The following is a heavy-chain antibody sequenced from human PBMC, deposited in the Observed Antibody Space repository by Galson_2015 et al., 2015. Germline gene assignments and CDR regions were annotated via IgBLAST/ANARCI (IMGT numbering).Heavy chain of an antibody. D-gene: IGHD6-19*01. CDR1: GVTFSSYT. Sequence: SVKDSCKASGVTFSSYTISWLRQAPGQGLEGMGRIIPILGIANYAQKFQGRVTITADKSTSTAYMELSSLRSEDTAVYYCARVGSRYSSGWYNYWGQGTLVTVSS. CDR3: ARVGSRYSSGWYNY. CDR2: IIPILGIA. V-gene: IGHV1-69*02. J-gene: IGHJ4*02.